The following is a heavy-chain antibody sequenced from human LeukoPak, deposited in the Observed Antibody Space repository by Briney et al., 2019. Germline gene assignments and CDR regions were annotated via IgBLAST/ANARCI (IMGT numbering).Heavy chain of an antibody. V-gene: IGHV1-8*03. CDR1: GYTFTSYD. J-gene: IGHJ4*02. Sequence: ASVKVSCKASGYTFTSYDINWVRQATGQGLEWMGWMNPNSGNTGYAQKFQGRVTITRNTSISTAYMELSSLRSEDTAVYYCARGLREGDDILTGYYWASQAYYFDYWGQGTLVTVSS. CDR2: MNPNSGNT. CDR3: ARGLREGDDILTGYYWASQAYYFDY. D-gene: IGHD3-9*01.